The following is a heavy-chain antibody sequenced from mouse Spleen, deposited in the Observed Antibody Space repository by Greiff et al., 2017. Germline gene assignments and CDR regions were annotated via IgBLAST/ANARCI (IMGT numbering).Heavy chain of an antibody. Sequence: EVQVVESGPELVKPGASVKIPCKASGYTFTDYNMDWVKQSHGKSLEWIGDINPNNGGTIYNQKFKGKATLTVDKSSSTAYMELRSLTSEDTAVYYCARSYYSYYSYDGFGDYWGQGTSVTVSS. CDR1: GYTFTDYN. CDR3: ARSYYSYYSYDGFGDY. CDR2: INPNNGGT. D-gene: IGHD2-12*01. V-gene: IGHV1-18*01. J-gene: IGHJ4*01.